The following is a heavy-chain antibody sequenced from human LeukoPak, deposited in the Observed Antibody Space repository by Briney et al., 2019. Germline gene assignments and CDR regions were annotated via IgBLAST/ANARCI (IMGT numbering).Heavy chain of an antibody. CDR1: GFTFDDYG. V-gene: IGHV3-20*04. D-gene: IGHD1-26*01. CDR2: INWNGGST. CDR3: ARDSRGSYPGGFDY. Sequence: GGSLRLSCAASGFTFDDYGMSWVRQAPGKGLEWVSGINWNGGSTGYADSVKGRFTISRDNAKNSLYLQMNSLRAEDTAVYYCARDSRGSYPGGFDYWGQGTLVTVSS. J-gene: IGHJ4*02.